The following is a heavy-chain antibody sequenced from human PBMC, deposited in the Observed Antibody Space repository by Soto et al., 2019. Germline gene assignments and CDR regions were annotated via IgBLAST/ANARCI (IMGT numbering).Heavy chain of an antibody. D-gene: IGHD5-12*01. CDR3: TRDGEIVVTLRAFDI. V-gene: IGHV3-21*01. CDR2: ISSSSSYI. CDR1: GFTFSSYS. Sequence: EVQLVESGGGLVKPGGSLRLSCAASGFTFSSYSMNWVSQAQGKGLEWVSSISSSSSYIYYADSVKGRFTISRDNAKNSRYLQMNSLSAEDTAVDYCTRDGEIVVTLRAFDIWGQGTMVTVSS. J-gene: IGHJ3*02.